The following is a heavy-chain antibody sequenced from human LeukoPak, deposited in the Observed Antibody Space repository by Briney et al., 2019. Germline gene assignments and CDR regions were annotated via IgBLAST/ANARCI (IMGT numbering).Heavy chain of an antibody. CDR1: GYSFTSYW. D-gene: IGHD3-22*01. J-gene: IGHJ5*02. Sequence: GESLKISCXGSGYSFTSYWIGWVRQMPGKGLEWMGIIYPGDSDTRYSPSFQGQVTISADKSISTAYLQWSSLKASDTAMYYCARAYDSSGYYYNWFDPWGQGTLVTVSS. CDR3: ARAYDSSGYYYNWFDP. CDR2: IYPGDSDT. V-gene: IGHV5-51*01.